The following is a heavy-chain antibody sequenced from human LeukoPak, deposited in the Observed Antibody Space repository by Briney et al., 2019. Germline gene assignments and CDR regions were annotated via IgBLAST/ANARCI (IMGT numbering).Heavy chain of an antibody. Sequence: SETLSLTCTVSGGSIRSSSYYWGWIRQPPGKGLEWIGCIYYTGSTYYNPSLKSRVTISVDTSKNQFSLKLSSVTAADTAVYYCARDRYYYDSSGGRGLDYWGQGTLVTVSS. J-gene: IGHJ4*02. CDR3: ARDRYYYDSSGGRGLDY. D-gene: IGHD3-22*01. CDR2: IYYTGST. V-gene: IGHV4-39*07. CDR1: GGSIRSSSYY.